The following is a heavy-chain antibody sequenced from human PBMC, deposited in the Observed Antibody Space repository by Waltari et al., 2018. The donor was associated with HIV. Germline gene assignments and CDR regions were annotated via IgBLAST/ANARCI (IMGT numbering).Heavy chain of an antibody. CDR3: AKEETRVFSSTWYYYYYGMDV. J-gene: IGHJ6*02. CDR2: ISYDGSNK. V-gene: IGHV3-30*18. CDR1: GFNFGSYG. Sequence: QVQLVESGGGVVHPGRSLRLSCAASGFNFGSYGMHWVRQAPGKGLEWVAVISYDGSNKYYADSVKGRFTISRDNSKNMLHLQMNSLRAEDTAVYYCAKEETRVFSSTWYYYYYGMDVWGQGTTVTVSS. D-gene: IGHD3-16*01.